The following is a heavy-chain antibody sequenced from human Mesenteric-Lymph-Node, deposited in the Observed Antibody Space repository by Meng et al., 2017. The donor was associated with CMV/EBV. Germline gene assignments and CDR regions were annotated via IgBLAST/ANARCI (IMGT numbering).Heavy chain of an antibody. J-gene: IGHJ2*01. V-gene: IGHV1-2*02. CDR1: GYDLISYG. D-gene: IGHD6-19*01. CDR3: TRGGWYYWHFDL. CDR2: SNPNGGGT. Sequence: ASVKVSCKALGYDLISYGISWVRQAPGQGLEWMGWSNPNGGGTNYAQKFQGRVTLTRDTSISTAYMELNRLTSDDTAVYYCTRGGWYYWHFDLWGRGTLVTVSS.